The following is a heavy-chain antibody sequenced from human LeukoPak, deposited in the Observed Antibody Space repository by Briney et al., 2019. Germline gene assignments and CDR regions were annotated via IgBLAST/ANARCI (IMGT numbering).Heavy chain of an antibody. V-gene: IGHV3-11*01. CDR1: GFTFNDYY. J-gene: IGHJ4*02. CDR3: ARTNKVHWNDSGYFEY. D-gene: IGHD1-1*01. CDR2: ISRDGSTI. Sequence: PGGSLRLSCAASGFTFNDYYMSWIRQAPGKGLEWVSYISRDGSTISYADSVKGRFTISRVNAKNSLYLQMNSLRAEDTAVYYCARTNKVHWNDSGYFEYWGQGTLVIVSS.